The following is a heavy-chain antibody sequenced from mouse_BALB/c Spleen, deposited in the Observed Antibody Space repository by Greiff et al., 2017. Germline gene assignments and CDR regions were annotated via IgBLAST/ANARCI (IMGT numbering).Heavy chain of an antibody. D-gene: IGHD2-3*01. Sequence: EVQLMESGGGLVRSGGSLKLSCAASGFTFSSYTMSWVRQTPEKGLEWVACISHGSGSTYYPDTVKGRFTISRDNAKNTLYLQMSSLKSEDTAMYYCARQYDAFAYWGQGTLVTVSA. CDR3: ARQYDAFAY. V-gene: IGHV5-12-2*01. J-gene: IGHJ3*01. CDR2: ISHGSGST. CDR1: GFTFSSYT.